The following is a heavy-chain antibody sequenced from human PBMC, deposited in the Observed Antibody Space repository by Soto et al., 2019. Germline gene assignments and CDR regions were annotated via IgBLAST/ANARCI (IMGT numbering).Heavy chain of an antibody. CDR2: IYYSGST. CDR1: GGSISSSSYY. CDR3: ARSTSGDRTNGVCYWKCAFDI. V-gene: IGHV4-39*01. J-gene: IGHJ3*02. D-gene: IGHD2-8*01. Sequence: PSETLSLTCTVSGGSISSSSYYWGWIRQPPGKGLEWIGSIYYSGSTNYNPSLKSRVTISVDTSKNQFSLKLSSVTAADTAVYYCARSTSGDRTNGVCYWKCAFDIWGQGTMVTVSS.